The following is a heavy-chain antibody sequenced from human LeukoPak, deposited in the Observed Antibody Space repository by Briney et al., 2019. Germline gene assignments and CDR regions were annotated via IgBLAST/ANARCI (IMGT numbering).Heavy chain of an antibody. V-gene: IGHV4-61*02. CDR3: ASRLGGDWNFDY. Sequence: PSETLSLTCTVSGGSISSGSYYWSWIRQPAGKGLEWIGRIFTSGSTKYNPSLKSRVTISVDTSKNQFSLKLSSVTAADTAVYYCASRLGGDWNFDYWGQGTLVTVSS. CDR1: GGSISSGSYY. D-gene: IGHD2-21*02. CDR2: IFTSGST. J-gene: IGHJ4*02.